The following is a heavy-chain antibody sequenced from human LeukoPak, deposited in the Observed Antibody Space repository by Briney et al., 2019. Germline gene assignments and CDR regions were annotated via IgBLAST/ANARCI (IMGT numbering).Heavy chain of an antibody. J-gene: IGHJ3*02. D-gene: IGHD7-27*01. V-gene: IGHV3-23*01. CDR3: AKQANWGWGSAFDI. Sequence: GGSLRLSCAASGFTFSCYGMSWVRQAPGKGLEWVSTISGSGGSTYYADSVKGRFTISRNNSKNTLYLQMNSLRAEDTAVYYCAKQANWGWGSAFDIWGQGTMVTVSS. CDR2: ISGSGGST. CDR1: GFTFSCYG.